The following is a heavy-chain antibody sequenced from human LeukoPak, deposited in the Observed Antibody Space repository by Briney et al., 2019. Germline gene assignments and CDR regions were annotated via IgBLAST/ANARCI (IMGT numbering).Heavy chain of an antibody. V-gene: IGHV1-69*05. CDR2: IIPIFGTA. D-gene: IGHD4-17*01. Sequence: SVKVSGKVSGGTISSYPIRWVRQAPGQGLEWMGGIIPIFGTANYAQKFQGRVTNTTDESTSTAYMELSSLRSEDTAVYYCARAGKDGDYYFDYWGQGTLVTVSS. CDR1: GGTISSYP. J-gene: IGHJ4*02. CDR3: ARAGKDGDYYFDY.